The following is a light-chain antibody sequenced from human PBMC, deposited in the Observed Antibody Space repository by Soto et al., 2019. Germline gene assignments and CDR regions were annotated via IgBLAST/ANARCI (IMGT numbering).Light chain of an antibody. CDR1: QSISSY. V-gene: IGKV1-39*01. CDR3: QQSYSTPWT. J-gene: IGKJ1*01. CDR2: AAS. Sequence: DIQMTQYPSSVSASVGDRVTITCRASQSISSYLNWYQQKPGKAPKLLIYAASSLQSGVPSRFSGSGSGTDFTLTISSLQPEDFATYYCQQSYSTPWTFGQGTKVEIK.